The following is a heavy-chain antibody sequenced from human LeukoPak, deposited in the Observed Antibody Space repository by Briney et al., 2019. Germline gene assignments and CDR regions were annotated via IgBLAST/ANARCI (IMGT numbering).Heavy chain of an antibody. V-gene: IGHV3-13*01. D-gene: IGHD2-2*01. Sequence: GGSLRLSCAASGFTFSSYDMHWVRQATGKGLEWVSAIGTADDTYYPGSVKGRFTISRENAKNSLYLQMNSLRAEDTAVYYCARGDPYQLLPFDYWGQGTLVTVSS. CDR3: ARGDPYQLLPFDY. CDR2: IGTADDT. CDR1: GFTFSSYD. J-gene: IGHJ4*02.